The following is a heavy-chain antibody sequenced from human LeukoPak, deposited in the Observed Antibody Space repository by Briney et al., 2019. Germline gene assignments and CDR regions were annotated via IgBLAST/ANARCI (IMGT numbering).Heavy chain of an antibody. V-gene: IGHV1-8*03. CDR1: GYTFTSYY. CDR3: ARGLRYYYYMDV. J-gene: IGHJ6*03. CDR2: MNPNSGNT. Sequence: ASVKVSCKASGYTFTSYYMHWVRQATGQGLEWMGWMNPNSGNTGYAQKFQGRVTITRNTSISTAYMDLSSLRSEDTAVYYCARGLRYYYYMDVWGKGTTVTVSS.